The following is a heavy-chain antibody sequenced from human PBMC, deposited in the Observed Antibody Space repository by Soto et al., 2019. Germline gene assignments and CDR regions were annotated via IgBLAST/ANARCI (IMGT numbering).Heavy chain of an antibody. CDR1: GGSFSSGGYY. CDR2: IYYSGST. CDR3: ARDSTYYYDSSGYYTFGGFDY. V-gene: IGHV4-31*03. J-gene: IGHJ4*02. D-gene: IGHD3-22*01. Sequence: QVQLQESGPGLVKPSQTLSLTCTVSGGSFSSGGYYWSWIRQHPGKGLEWIGYIYYSGSTYYNPSLKRRVTISVDTSKNQFSLKLSSVTAADTAVDYCARDSTYYYDSSGYYTFGGFDYWGQGTLVTVSS.